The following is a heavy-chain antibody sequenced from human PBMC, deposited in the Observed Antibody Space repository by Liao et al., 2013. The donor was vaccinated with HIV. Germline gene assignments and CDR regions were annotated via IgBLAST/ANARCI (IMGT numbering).Heavy chain of an antibody. CDR1: GDSFSGYY. Sequence: QVQLQQWGAGLLKPSETLSLTCAVYGDSFSGYYWTWIRQPPGKGLEWIGYIYYSGSTYYIPSLKNRVTISIDTSKSQVSLRLKSVTAADTAVYYCARGAKSPDYADYSPLDFCDYWGQGVLVTVSS. D-gene: IGHD4-17*01. CDR2: IYYSGST. V-gene: IGHV4-34*02. CDR3: ARGAKSPDYADYSPLDFCDY. J-gene: IGHJ4*02.